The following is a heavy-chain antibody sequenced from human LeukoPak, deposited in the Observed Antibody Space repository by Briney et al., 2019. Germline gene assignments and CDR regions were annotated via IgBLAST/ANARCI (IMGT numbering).Heavy chain of an antibody. CDR2: IKYSGTT. CDR1: GGSISGYY. V-gene: IGHV4-59*08. Sequence: PSETLSLTCTVSGGSISGYYWTWIRQPPGKGLEWIGYIKYSGTTNYNPSLKSRVTISVDTSKNQFSLKLSSVTAADTAVYYCARHRGGSSWLNWFDPWGQGTPVTVSS. CDR3: ARHRGGSSWLNWFDP. D-gene: IGHD6-13*01. J-gene: IGHJ5*02.